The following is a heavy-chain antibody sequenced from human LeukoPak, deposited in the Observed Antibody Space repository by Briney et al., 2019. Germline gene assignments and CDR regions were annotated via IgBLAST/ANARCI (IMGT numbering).Heavy chain of an antibody. D-gene: IGHD5-18*01. CDR1: GFTFDDYG. J-gene: IGHJ4*02. V-gene: IGHV3-23*01. CDR3: ASSTGYSYGYFDY. CDR2: ISGSGGST. Sequence: GGSLRLSCAASGFTFDDYGMSWVRQAPGKGLEWVSAISGSGGSTYYADSVKGRFTISRDNSKNTLYLQMNSLRAEDTAVYYCASSTGYSYGYFDYWGQGTLVTVSS.